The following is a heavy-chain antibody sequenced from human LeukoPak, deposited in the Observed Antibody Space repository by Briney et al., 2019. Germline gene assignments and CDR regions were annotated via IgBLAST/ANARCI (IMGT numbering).Heavy chain of an antibody. D-gene: IGHD2-2*01. J-gene: IGHJ6*03. Sequence: SETLSLTCTVSGGPITSQYWNWIRQSPGKGLEWIGYIHNSGSTIYNPSLRSRVSLSIDASKNQFSLRLDSVTAADTAVYYCARLYRSITNYLDVWGHGTTVTVSS. CDR3: ARLYRSITNYLDV. V-gene: IGHV4-59*11. CDR1: GGPITSQY. CDR2: IHNSGST.